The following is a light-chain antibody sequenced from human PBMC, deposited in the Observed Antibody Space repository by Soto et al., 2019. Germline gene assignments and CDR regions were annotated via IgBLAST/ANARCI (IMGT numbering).Light chain of an antibody. CDR1: STNIGSHT. CDR3: AAWDDSLNGVV. Sequence: QSVLTQPPSASGTPGQRVTISCSGSSTNIGSHTVNWYQQVPGTAPKLLIYSSNPRPSGVPDRFSGSKSGTSASLAISGLQSEDEADYCCAAWDDSLNGVVFGGGTKVTVL. V-gene: IGLV1-44*01. CDR2: SSN. J-gene: IGLJ2*01.